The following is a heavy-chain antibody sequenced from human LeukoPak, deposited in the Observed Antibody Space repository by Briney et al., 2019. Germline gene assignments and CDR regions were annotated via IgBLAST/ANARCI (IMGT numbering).Heavy chain of an antibody. CDR1: GFTFRSYA. V-gene: IGHV3-23*01. CDR2: ISSGGIST. Sequence: GGSLRLSCAASGFTFRSYAMSWVRLAPGRGLEWVSVISSGGISTYYADSAKGRFTISRDNSKNTLYLQMNSLRAEDSAMYFCVLNGGLVTSPFDYWGQGTLVTVSS. J-gene: IGHJ4*02. CDR3: VLNGGLVTSPFDY. D-gene: IGHD3/OR15-3a*01.